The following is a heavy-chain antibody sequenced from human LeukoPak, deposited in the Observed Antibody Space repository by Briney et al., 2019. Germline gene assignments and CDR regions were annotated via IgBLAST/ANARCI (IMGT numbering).Heavy chain of an antibody. CDR3: AGPTREYSSSSYYFGY. D-gene: IGHD6-6*01. V-gene: IGHV4-39*01. CDR2: IHHSGST. J-gene: IGHJ4*02. CDR1: GGSISSSNYY. Sequence: PSETLSLTCTVSGGSISSSNYYWGWIRQPPGKGLEWIGKIHHSGSTYYNPSLKSRVTISVDTSKNQFSLKLSSVTAADTAVYYCAGPTREYSSSSYYFGYWGQGILVTVSS.